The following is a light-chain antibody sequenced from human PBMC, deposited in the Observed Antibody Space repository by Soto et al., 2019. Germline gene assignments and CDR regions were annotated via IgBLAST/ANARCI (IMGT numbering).Light chain of an antibody. V-gene: IGKV1-5*01. CDR2: DAS. Sequence: DIQMTQSPSTLSGSVGDTVTITCRASHDINRWLAWYQQKPGKPPKLLIYDASGLDSGVPSRFSGSGYGTEFTLTTPGLQPEDFGTFYCQQYESFPWTFGQGTHV. J-gene: IGKJ1*01. CDR1: HDINRW. CDR3: QQYESFPWT.